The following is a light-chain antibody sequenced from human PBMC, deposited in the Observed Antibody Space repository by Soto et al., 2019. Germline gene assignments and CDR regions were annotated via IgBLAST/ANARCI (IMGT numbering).Light chain of an antibody. CDR3: SSFTPSYLYV. CDR1: GSDIGAYNY. V-gene: IGLV2-14*01. Sequence: QSVLTQPASVSGSPGQSITISCTGSGSDIGAYNYVSWYQQHPGKAPKLLIHGVTRRPSGVSSRFSASKSAYTASLTISGLQAEDEATYFFSSFTPSYLYVFGPGTRSPS. J-gene: IGLJ1*01. CDR2: GVT.